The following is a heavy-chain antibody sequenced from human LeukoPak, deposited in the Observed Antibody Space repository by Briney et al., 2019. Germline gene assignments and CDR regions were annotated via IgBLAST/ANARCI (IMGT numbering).Heavy chain of an antibody. J-gene: IGHJ6*03. Sequence: SETLSLTCTVSGGSISSYYWSWIRQPPGKGLEWIGYIYYSGSTNYNPSLKSRVTISVDTSKNQFSLKLSSVTAADTAVYYCARGGSEAVAAYYYYYYYMDVWGKGTTVTISS. CDR3: ARGGSEAVAAYYYYYYYMDV. CDR1: GGSISSYY. D-gene: IGHD6-19*01. V-gene: IGHV4-59*01. CDR2: IYYSGST.